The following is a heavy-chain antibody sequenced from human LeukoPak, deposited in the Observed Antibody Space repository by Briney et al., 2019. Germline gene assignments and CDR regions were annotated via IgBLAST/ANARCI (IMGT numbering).Heavy chain of an antibody. Sequence: GGSLRLSCAASGFTFSSYGMSWVRQAPGKGLGWVSAISGSGGSTYYADSVKGRFTISRDNSKNTLYLQMNSLRAEDTAVYYCAKDMGGTSFAFDIWGQGTMVTVSS. CDR2: ISGSGGST. J-gene: IGHJ3*02. D-gene: IGHD1-1*01. CDR3: AKDMGGTSFAFDI. V-gene: IGHV3-23*01. CDR1: GFTFSSYG.